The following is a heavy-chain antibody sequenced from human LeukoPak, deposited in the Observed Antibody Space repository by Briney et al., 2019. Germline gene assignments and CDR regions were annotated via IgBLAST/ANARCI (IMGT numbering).Heavy chain of an antibody. CDR2: INPKSGAS. J-gene: IGHJ4*02. CDR1: GYRFTDYY. D-gene: IGHD6-13*01. V-gene: IGHV1-2*02. Sequence: AAVKVSCKASGYRFTDYYMHWVRQAPGQGQEWLCCINPKSGASYYAQQFRRRVTMTRDTSINTYYMEMKRVTSDDTAVYYCARGAEAETSPLDFWGQGTLVIVS. CDR3: ARGAEAETSPLDF.